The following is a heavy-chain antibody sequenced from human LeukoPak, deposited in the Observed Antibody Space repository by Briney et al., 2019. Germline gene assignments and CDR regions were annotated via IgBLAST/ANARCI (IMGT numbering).Heavy chain of an antibody. J-gene: IGHJ4*02. D-gene: IGHD3-22*01. CDR1: GYTFTSYD. CDR3: ARGLDDSSGYYADY. Sequence: ASVKVSCKASGYTFTSYDINWVRQATGQGLEWMGWMNPNSGNTGYAQKFQGRVTITRNTSISTAYMELSSLRSEDTAVYYCARGLDDSSGYYADYWGQGTLVTVSS. CDR2: MNPNSGNT. V-gene: IGHV1-8*03.